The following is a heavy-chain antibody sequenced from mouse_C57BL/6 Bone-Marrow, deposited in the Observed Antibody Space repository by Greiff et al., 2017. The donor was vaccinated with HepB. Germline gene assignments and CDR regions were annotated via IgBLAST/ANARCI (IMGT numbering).Heavy chain of an antibody. CDR1: GYTFTDYE. CDR3: TRDYYGSSYVGWYFDV. J-gene: IGHJ1*03. CDR2: IDPETGVT. Sequence: QVQLQQSGAELVRPGASVTLSCKASGYTFTDYEMHWVKQTPVHGLEWIGAIDPETGVTAYNQKFKGKAILTADKSSRTADMELRSLTSEDSAVYYCTRDYYGSSYVGWYFDVWGTGTTVTVSS. V-gene: IGHV1-15*01. D-gene: IGHD1-1*01.